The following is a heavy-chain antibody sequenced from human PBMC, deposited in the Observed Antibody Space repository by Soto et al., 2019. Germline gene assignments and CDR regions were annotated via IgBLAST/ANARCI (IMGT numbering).Heavy chain of an antibody. J-gene: IGHJ5*02. Sequence: SETLSLTCTVSGGSISGYYWGWIRQPPGKGLEWIGYIHYSGSTNYNPSLRCRVTITVDTTKNQFSLKVNSITAADTALYYCARGGVAARKGRWFDPWGQGTLVT. CDR1: GGSISGYY. CDR3: ARGGVAARKGRWFDP. CDR2: IHYSGST. D-gene: IGHD6-25*01. V-gene: IGHV4-59*01.